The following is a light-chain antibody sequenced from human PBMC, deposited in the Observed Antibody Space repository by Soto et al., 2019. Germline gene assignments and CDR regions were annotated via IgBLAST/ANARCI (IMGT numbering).Light chain of an antibody. Sequence: QSALTQPASVSGSPGQSITISCTGTSSDVGGYNYVSWYQQHPGKAPKVMIYEVTNRASGVSNRFSASKSGNTASLTISGLRAEDEAEYHSSSFTSSSTWVFGGGTKLTVL. CDR1: SSDVGGYNY. V-gene: IGLV2-14*03. J-gene: IGLJ3*02. CDR2: EVT. CDR3: SSFTSSSTWV.